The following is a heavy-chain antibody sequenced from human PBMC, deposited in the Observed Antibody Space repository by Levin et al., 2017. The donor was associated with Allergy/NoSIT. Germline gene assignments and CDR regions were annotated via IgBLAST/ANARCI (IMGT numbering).Heavy chain of an antibody. V-gene: IGHV4-39*01. CDR3: ARRHYYDTRGAFDI. CDR2: FHYSGST. J-gene: IGHJ3*02. D-gene: IGHD3-22*01. CDR1: GDSVTSRTYY. Sequence: SETLSLTCTVSGDSVTSRTYYWGWIRLPPGKGLEWIGSFHYSGSTYYNPSLKSRVTISVDASKNQFSLNLGSVTAADAAVYYCARRHYYDTRGAFDIWGQGTMVTVSS.